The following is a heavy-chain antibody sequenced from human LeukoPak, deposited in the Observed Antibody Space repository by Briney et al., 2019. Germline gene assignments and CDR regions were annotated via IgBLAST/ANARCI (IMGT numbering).Heavy chain of an antibody. Sequence: ETLSLTCAGQGGSPRGYYRDLVRQPPRKGLEWIGEINHSGSTNYNPSLKSRVTISVDTSKNQFSLKLSSVTAADTAVYYCARSWLQLVTDYWGQGTLVTVSS. D-gene: IGHD6-13*01. V-gene: IGHV4-34*01. CDR3: ARSWLQLVTDY. CDR2: INHSGST. CDR1: GGSPRGYY. J-gene: IGHJ4*02.